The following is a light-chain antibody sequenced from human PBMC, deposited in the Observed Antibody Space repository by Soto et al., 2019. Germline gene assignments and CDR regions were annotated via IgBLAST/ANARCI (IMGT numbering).Light chain of an antibody. CDR1: QSVSSN. J-gene: IGKJ5*01. V-gene: IGKV3-15*01. CDR3: QQYNNWPPLT. Sequence: EIVMKQSPATLSVSPGERATLSCRASQSVSSNLAWYQQKPGQPPRLLIYGASTRATGIPARFSGSGSGTEFTLTISSLQSEDFAVYYCQQYNNWPPLTFGQGTRLEI. CDR2: GAS.